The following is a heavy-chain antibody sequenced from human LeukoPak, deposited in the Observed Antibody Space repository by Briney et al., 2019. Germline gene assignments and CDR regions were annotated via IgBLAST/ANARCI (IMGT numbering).Heavy chain of an antibody. CDR3: ARGARGWLRRLSHHFDY. CDR2: IYHNGST. V-gene: IGHV4-4*02. D-gene: IGHD5-18*01. J-gene: IGHJ4*02. CDR1: GGSISSSNW. Sequence: PSGTLSLTCAVSGGSISSSNWWNWVRQPPGKGLEWVGEIYHNGSTNYNPSLKSRVTISVDKSKNQFSLKLSSVTAADTAVYYCARGARGWLRRLSHHFDYWGQGTLVTVSS.